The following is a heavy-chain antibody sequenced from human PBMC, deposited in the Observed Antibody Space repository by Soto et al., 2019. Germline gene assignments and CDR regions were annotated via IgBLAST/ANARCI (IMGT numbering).Heavy chain of an antibody. CDR3: ARGAIVVVPAATHYYYYGMDV. J-gene: IGHJ6*02. CDR1: GYTFTSYG. Sequence: QVQLVQSGAEVKKPGASVKVSCKASGYTFTSYGISWVRQAPGQGLEWMGWISAYNGNTNYAQKLQGRVTRTTDTSTSIAYMELRSLRSDDTAVYYCARGAIVVVPAATHYYYYGMDVWGQGTTVTVSS. D-gene: IGHD2-2*01. V-gene: IGHV1-18*04. CDR2: ISAYNGNT.